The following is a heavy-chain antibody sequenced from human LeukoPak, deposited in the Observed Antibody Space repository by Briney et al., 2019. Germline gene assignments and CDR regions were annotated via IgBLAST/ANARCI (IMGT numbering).Heavy chain of an antibody. V-gene: IGHV4-38-2*02. CDR2: IYHSGST. D-gene: IGHD3-10*01. Sequence: SETLSLTCTVSGYSISSGYYWGWIRQPPGKGLEWIGSIYHSGSTYYNPSLKSRVTISVDTSKNQFSLKLSSVTAADTAVYYCARLNYYGSGSSFDYWGQGTLVTVSS. CDR1: GYSISSGYY. CDR3: ARLNYYGSGSSFDY. J-gene: IGHJ4*02.